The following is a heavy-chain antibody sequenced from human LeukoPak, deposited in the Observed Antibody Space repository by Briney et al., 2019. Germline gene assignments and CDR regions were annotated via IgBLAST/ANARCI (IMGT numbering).Heavy chain of an antibody. Sequence: PGGSLRLSCAASGFTFSSYSMNWVRQAPGKGLEWVSYISSSSSTIYYADSVKGRFTISRDNAKNSLYLQMNSLRAEDTAVYYCARDSGGSPRWFDPWGQGTLVTVSS. J-gene: IGHJ5*02. D-gene: IGHD3-16*01. CDR2: ISSSSSTI. CDR1: GFTFSSYS. V-gene: IGHV3-48*01. CDR3: ARDSGGSPRWFDP.